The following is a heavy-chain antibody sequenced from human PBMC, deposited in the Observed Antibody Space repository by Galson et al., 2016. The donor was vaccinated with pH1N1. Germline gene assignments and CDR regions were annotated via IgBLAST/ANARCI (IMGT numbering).Heavy chain of an antibody. Sequence: TLSLTCTVSGGSISSGSYYWSWIRQPAGKGLEWIGYIYTSGSTNYNPSLKSRVTISVDTSKNQFSLKLSSVTAADTAVYYCARDRRAREWGADTFDIWGQGTMVTVSS. J-gene: IGHJ3*02. CDR2: IYTSGST. V-gene: IGHV4-61*09. CDR3: ARDRRAREWGADTFDI. D-gene: IGHD3-3*01. CDR1: GGSISSGSYY.